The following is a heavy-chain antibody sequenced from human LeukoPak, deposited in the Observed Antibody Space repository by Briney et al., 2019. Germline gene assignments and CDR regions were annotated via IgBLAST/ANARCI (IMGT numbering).Heavy chain of an antibody. J-gene: IGHJ4*02. Sequence: GGSLRLSCAASGFAFTGYAMTWVRPAPRKGLEWVSAISGSGGGTYYADSVKGRFTISRDNSKNTLYLQMNSLRAEDTAVYYCAKDLRFGDSPGNRFDYWGQGTLVTVSS. D-gene: IGHD3-10*01. CDR1: GFAFTGYA. V-gene: IGHV3-23*01. CDR2: ISGSGGGT. CDR3: AKDLRFGDSPGNRFDY.